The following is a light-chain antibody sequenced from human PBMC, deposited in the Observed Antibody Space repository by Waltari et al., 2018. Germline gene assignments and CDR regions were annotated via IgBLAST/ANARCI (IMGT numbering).Light chain of an antibody. V-gene: IGLV1-40*01. Sequence: QSVLTQPPSVSGAPGQRVTIPYTGTISNLGAGYDVHWYHHLPGKAPKLLIYVNSQRPAGVPDRFSGSKCGSSASLAITGLRAEDEADYYCQSYDTDGSGSSVVFGGGTKLTVL. CDR2: VNS. CDR1: ISNLGAGYD. J-gene: IGLJ2*01. CDR3: QSYDTDGSGSSVV.